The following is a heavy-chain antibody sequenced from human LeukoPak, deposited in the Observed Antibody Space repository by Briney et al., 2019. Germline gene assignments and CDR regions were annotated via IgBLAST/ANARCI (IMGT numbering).Heavy chain of an antibody. CDR2: ISGGGGST. Sequence: PGGSLRLSCAASGFTFSSYAMGWVRQATGKGLQWVSAISGGGGSTYYADSVKGRFTISRDNSKNTLFLQMNSLRAEDTAVYYCAKDYYDSSGPSFDYWGQGTLVTVSS. D-gene: IGHD3-22*01. CDR1: GFTFSSYA. J-gene: IGHJ4*02. V-gene: IGHV3-23*01. CDR3: AKDYYDSSGPSFDY.